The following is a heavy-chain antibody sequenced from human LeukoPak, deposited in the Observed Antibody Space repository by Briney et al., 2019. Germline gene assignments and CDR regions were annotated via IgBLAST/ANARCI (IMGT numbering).Heavy chain of an antibody. CDR2: IAGKVFGGTA. D-gene: IGHD5-12*01. V-gene: IGHV3-49*04. CDR1: GFTFSSYA. CDR3: SRAMYGGYFYFDY. Sequence: GGSLRLSCAASGFTFSSYAMSWVRQTPGKGLEWLGLIAGKVFGGTAQYAASVKGRFTISRDDSKNIAYLQMNSLKAEDTALYYCSRAMYGGYFYFDYWGQGTLVTVSS. J-gene: IGHJ4*02.